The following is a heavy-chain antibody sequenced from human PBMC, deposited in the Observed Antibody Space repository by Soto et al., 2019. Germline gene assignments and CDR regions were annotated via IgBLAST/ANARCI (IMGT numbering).Heavy chain of an antibody. J-gene: IGHJ4*02. CDR2: ISYDGSNK. CDR1: GFTFSSYA. V-gene: IGHV3-30-3*01. CDR3: ARCLVTLAAAGPFDY. Sequence: GGSLRLSCAASGFTFSSYAMHWVRQAPGKGLEWVAVISYDGSNKYYADSVKGRFTISRDNSKNTLYLQMNSLRAEDTAVYYCARCLVTLAAAGPFDYWGQGTLVTVSS. D-gene: IGHD6-13*01.